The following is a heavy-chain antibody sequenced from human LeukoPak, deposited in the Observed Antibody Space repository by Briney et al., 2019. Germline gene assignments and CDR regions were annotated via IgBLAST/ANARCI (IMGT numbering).Heavy chain of an antibody. Sequence: SKTLSLTCAVSGGSISSGGYSWSWIRQPPGKGLEWIGYIYHSGSTYYNPSLKSRVTISVDRSKNQFSLKLSSVTAADTAVYYCARVHHYDYVWGNTYYFDYWGQGTLVTVSS. V-gene: IGHV4-30-2*01. D-gene: IGHD3-16*01. J-gene: IGHJ4*02. CDR2: IYHSGST. CDR3: ARVHHYDYVWGNTYYFDY. CDR1: GGSISSGGYS.